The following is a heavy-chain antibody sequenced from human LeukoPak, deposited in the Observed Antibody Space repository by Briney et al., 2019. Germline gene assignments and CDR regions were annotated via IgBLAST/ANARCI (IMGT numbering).Heavy chain of an antibody. CDR2: INPNSGGT. D-gene: IGHD3-3*01. J-gene: IGHJ5*02. CDR1: GYTFTGYY. V-gene: IGHV1-2*02. CDR3: ARPYDFWSGSWFDP. Sequence: ASVKVSCKASGYTFTGYYMHWVRQAPGQGLEWMGWINPNSGGTNYAQKFQGRVTMTRDTSISTAYMELSRLRSDDTAVYYCARPYDFWSGSWFDPWGQGTLVTVSS.